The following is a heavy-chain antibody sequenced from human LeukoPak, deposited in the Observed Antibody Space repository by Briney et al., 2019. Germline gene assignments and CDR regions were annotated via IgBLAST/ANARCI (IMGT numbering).Heavy chain of an antibody. Sequence: NPSETLSLTCTVSSDSISNSAYHWSWIRQPPGKGLEWIGYIYHSGSTYYNPSLKSRVTISVDRSKNQFSLKLSSVTAADTAVYYCARDRGSSGYIDYWGQGTLVTVSS. D-gene: IGHD3-22*01. V-gene: IGHV4-30-2*01. CDR2: IYHSGST. J-gene: IGHJ4*02. CDR3: ARDRGSSGYIDY. CDR1: SDSISNSAYH.